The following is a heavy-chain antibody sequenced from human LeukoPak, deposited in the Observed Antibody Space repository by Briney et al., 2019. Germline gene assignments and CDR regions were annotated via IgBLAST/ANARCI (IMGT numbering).Heavy chain of an antibody. CDR1: GDSISSNYFY. D-gene: IGHD6-13*01. J-gene: IGHJ4*02. Sequence: PSETLSRTCSVSGDSISSNYFYWGWIRQSPGKGLEWIGSIYYSGNTYYNPSLKSRVTISADTSKNQVSLKLNSVTAADAAVYYCASTSLSISSSWFVFDFWGQGTLVTVSS. V-gene: IGHV4-39*01. CDR3: ASTSLSISSSWFVFDF. CDR2: IYYSGNT.